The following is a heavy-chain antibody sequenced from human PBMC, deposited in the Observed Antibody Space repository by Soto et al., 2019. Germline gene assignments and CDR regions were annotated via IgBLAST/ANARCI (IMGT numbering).Heavy chain of an antibody. Sequence: SETLSLTCTVSGGSISSYYWSWIRQPAGKGLEWIGRIYTSGSTNYNPSLKSRVTMSVDTSKNQFSLKLSSVTAADTAVYYCARDWGYCSGGRCYSYGMDVWGQGNTVTVSS. CDR3: ARDWGYCSGGRCYSYGMDV. J-gene: IGHJ6*02. D-gene: IGHD2-15*01. CDR2: IYTSGST. V-gene: IGHV4-4*07. CDR1: GGSISSYY.